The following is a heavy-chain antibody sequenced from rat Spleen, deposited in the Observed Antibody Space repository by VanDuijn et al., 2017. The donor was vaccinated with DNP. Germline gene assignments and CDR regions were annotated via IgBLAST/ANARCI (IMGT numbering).Heavy chain of an antibody. CDR3: TRHVLPLRVWDY. D-gene: IGHD1-4*01. CDR1: GFTFSNYG. J-gene: IGHJ2*01. Sequence: EVQLVESGGGLVQPGGSLKLSCAASGFTFSNYGMAWVRQAPTKGLEWVASITSSGGSTYYRDSVKDRFTISRNNAKSTLYLQMNSLRSEDMATYYCTRHVLPLRVWDYWGQGVMVTVSS. CDR2: ITSSGGST. V-gene: IGHV5S13*01.